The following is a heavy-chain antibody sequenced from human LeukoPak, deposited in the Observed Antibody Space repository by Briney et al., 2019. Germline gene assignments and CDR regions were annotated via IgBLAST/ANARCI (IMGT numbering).Heavy chain of an antibody. CDR2: ISWNSGSL. V-gene: IGHV3-9*01. CDR1: GFIFDDYA. J-gene: IGHJ2*01. D-gene: IGHD3-10*01. CDR3: ARGLGGDQGYFDL. Sequence: PGGSLRLSCAASGFIFDDYAMHWVRHAPGKGLEWVSGISWNSGSLAYADSVKGRFTISRDNAKNSLYLQMNSLRTEDTALYYCARGLGGDQGYFDLWGRGTLATVSS.